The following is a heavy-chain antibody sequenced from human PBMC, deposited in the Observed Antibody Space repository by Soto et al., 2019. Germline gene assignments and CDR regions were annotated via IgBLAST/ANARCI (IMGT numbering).Heavy chain of an antibody. CDR2: IIPIFGTA. J-gene: IGHJ6*02. CDR3: ARGIGDSSGYTWYYYGMDV. D-gene: IGHD3-22*01. Sequence: SVKVSCKASGGTFSSYAISWVRQAPGQGLEWMGGIIPIFGTANYAQKFQGRVTITADKSTSTAYMELSSLRSEDTAVYYCARGIGDSSGYTWYYYGMDVWGQGTTVTV. CDR1: GGTFSSYA. V-gene: IGHV1-69*06.